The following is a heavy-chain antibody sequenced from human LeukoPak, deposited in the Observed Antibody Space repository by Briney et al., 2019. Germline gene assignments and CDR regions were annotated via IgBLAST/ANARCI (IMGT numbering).Heavy chain of an antibody. Sequence: PGGSLRLSCAASGFTFSSYWISWVRQTPGKGREWVANIKQEGSEKYYVDSVKGRFTISRDNAKNSLYLQMNSLRAEDTAVYYCARDLASSGWYGRYYYYYGMDVWGQGTTVTVSS. J-gene: IGHJ6*02. V-gene: IGHV3-7*01. CDR2: IKQEGSEK. CDR1: GFTFSSYW. CDR3: ARDLASSGWYGRYYYYYGMDV. D-gene: IGHD6-19*01.